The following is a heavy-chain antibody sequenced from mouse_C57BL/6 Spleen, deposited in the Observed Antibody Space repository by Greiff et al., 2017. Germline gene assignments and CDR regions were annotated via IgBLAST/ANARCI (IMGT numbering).Heavy chain of an antibody. Sequence: EVQLVESGGGLVKPGGSLKLSCAASGFTFSDYGMHWVRQAPEKGLEWVAYISSGSSTIYYADTVKGRFTISRDNAKNTLFLQMTSLRSEDTAMYYCARGPSYGSSYEWFAYWGQGTLVTVSA. V-gene: IGHV5-17*01. D-gene: IGHD1-1*01. J-gene: IGHJ3*01. CDR1: GFTFSDYG. CDR3: ARGPSYGSSYEWFAY. CDR2: ISSGSSTI.